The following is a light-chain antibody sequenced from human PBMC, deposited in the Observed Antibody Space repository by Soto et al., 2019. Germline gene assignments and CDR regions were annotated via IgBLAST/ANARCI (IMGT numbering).Light chain of an antibody. CDR1: SSDVGGYNY. V-gene: IGLV2-14*01. CDR2: DVS. CDR3: SSYTSSSSLN. Sequence: QSALTQPASVSGSPGQSITISCTGTSSDVGGYNYVSWYLQHPGKAPKLMIYDVSNRPSGVSNRFSGSKSGNTASLTISGLQAEDEADYYCSSYTSSSSLNFGTGTKVTVL. J-gene: IGLJ1*01.